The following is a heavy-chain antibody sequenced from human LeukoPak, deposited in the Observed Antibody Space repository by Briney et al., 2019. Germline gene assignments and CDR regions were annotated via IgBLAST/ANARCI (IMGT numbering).Heavy chain of an antibody. Sequence: SVKVSCKASGVTFSTYGFNWVRQAPGQGLEWMGRIIPILGIANYAQKFQGRVTITADKSTSTAYMELSSLRSEDTAVYYCAISITGRGAFDIWGQGTMVTVSS. CDR3: AISITGRGAFDI. D-gene: IGHD3-10*01. J-gene: IGHJ3*02. V-gene: IGHV1-69*04. CDR1: GVTFSTYG. CDR2: IIPILGIA.